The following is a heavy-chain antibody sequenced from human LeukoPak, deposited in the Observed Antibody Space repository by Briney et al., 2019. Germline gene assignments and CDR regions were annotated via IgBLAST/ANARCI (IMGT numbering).Heavy chain of an antibody. CDR1: GGPISSSSYY. CDR3: ASLDYYDSGSMAY. Sequence: SETLSLTCTVSGGPISSSSYYWGWIRQPPGMGLEWIGSIYYSGSTYYNPSLKSRVTISIDTSKNQFSLRLSSVTAADTAVYYCASLDYYDSGSMAYWGQGTLVTVSS. V-gene: IGHV4-39*07. D-gene: IGHD3-10*01. CDR2: IYYSGST. J-gene: IGHJ4*02.